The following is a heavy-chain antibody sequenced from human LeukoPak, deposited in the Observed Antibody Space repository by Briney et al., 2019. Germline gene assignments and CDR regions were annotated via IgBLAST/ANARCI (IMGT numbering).Heavy chain of an antibody. J-gene: IGHJ4*02. D-gene: IGHD3-3*01. CDR2: IRSKAYGGTT. V-gene: IGHV3-49*04. CDR1: GFTFGDYA. Sequence: PGGSLRLSCTASGFTFGDYAMSWVRQAPGKGLEGVGFIRSKAYGGTTEYAASVKGRFTISRDDSKGIAYLQMNSLKTEDTAVYYCTSRYYDFWSGYYPFDYWGQGTLVTVSS. CDR3: TSRYYDFWSGYYPFDY.